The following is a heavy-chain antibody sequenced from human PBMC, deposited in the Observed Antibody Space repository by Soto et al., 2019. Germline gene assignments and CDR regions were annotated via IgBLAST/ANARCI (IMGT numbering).Heavy chain of an antibody. CDR3: ATMKGGSQYYYYGMDV. J-gene: IGHJ6*02. V-gene: IGHV1-69*12. D-gene: IGHD3-10*01. CDR2: IIPMFGTA. CDR1: GGTFSSYA. Sequence: QVQLVQSGAEVKKPGSSVKVSCKASGGTFSSYAISWVRQAPGQGLEWMGGIIPMFGTADYAQKFQGRVTIPAXXXTXXAYMELSSLRSDDTAVYYCATMKGGSQYYYYGMDVWGQGTTVTVSS.